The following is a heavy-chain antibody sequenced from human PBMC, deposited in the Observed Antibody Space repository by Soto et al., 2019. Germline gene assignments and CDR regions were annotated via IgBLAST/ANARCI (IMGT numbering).Heavy chain of an antibody. CDR1: VFTLSSVG. V-gene: IGHV3-30*02. CDR3: AKEESSGPSRTADY. D-gene: IGHD6-19*01. J-gene: IGHJ4*02. CDR2: TPFNENRK. Sequence: GSLTLSCAAAVFTLSSVGMHCVRQSPAKWLEWVGVTPFNENRKYYGDSVRGRFTISRDNSRNTVYLEMNTLGADDTAVYYCAKEESSGPSRTADYWGQGTLVTVSS.